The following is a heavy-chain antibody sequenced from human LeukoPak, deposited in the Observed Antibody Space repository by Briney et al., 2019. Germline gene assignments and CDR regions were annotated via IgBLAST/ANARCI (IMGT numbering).Heavy chain of an antibody. CDR3: VKDQYLT. Sequence: GGSLTLSCAASGFTFSSYAMSWVRQAPGNGLEFVSTISGSGSSTYYADSVRGRFTIPRDDSRDTLFLQMGSLRAEDTAVYYCVKDQYLTWGQGTLVTVSS. D-gene: IGHD2-2*01. V-gene: IGHV3-23*01. CDR1: GFTFSSYA. J-gene: IGHJ5*02. CDR2: ISGSGSST.